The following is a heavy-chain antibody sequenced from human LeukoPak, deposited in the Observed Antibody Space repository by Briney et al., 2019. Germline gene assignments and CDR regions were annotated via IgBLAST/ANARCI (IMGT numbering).Heavy chain of an antibody. J-gene: IGHJ5*02. Sequence: SETLSLTCTVSGGSVSSGSYYWSWIRQPPGKGLEWIGYIYYSGSTNYNPSLKSRVTISVDTSKNQFSLKLSSVTAADTAVYYCARFRIYVDTAMVRRVNWFDPWGQGTLVTVSS. CDR2: IYYSGST. D-gene: IGHD5-18*01. CDR1: GGSVSSGSYY. V-gene: IGHV4-61*01. CDR3: ARFRIYVDTAMVRRVNWFDP.